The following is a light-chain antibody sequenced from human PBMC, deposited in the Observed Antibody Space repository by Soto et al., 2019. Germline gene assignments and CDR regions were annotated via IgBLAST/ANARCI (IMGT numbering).Light chain of an antibody. V-gene: IGKV2-28*01. CDR2: LGS. J-gene: IGKJ1*01. CDR1: QSLLQSHGHNY. Sequence: DLVMTQSPLSLPVTPGEPASISCRSSQSLLQSHGHNYLDWYLQKPGQSPQLLIYLGSNRASGVHDRCRGSGSGTDCTMKIRRVAAEDVGVYHCMQVLKTPQTFGHGTKVEI. CDR3: MQVLKTPQT.